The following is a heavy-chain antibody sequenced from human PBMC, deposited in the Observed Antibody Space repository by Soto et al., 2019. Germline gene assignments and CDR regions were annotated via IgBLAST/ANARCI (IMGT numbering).Heavy chain of an antibody. D-gene: IGHD2-8*02. V-gene: IGHV3-7*04. Sequence: EVYLVESGGDLVQPGGSLRLSCAASGFTFSSHWMNWVRQAPGKGLEWVANIKQDGSENKYVDSVRGRFTISRDNAKNSLYLQMTNLRAEATAVYYCTGGTGWVTDKWGQGTLVTVSS. CDR2: IKQDGSEN. CDR1: GFTFSSHW. J-gene: IGHJ4*02. CDR3: TGGTGWVTDK.